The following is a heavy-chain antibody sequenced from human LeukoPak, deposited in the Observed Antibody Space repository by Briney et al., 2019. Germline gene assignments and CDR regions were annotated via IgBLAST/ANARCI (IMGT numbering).Heavy chain of an antibody. D-gene: IGHD3-3*01. V-gene: IGHV3-30-3*01. Sequence: GGSLRLSCAASGFTFSSYAMHWVRQAPGKGLEWVAVISYDGSNKYYADSVKGRFTISRDNSENTLYLQMNSLRAEDTAAYYCARGYDFWSGYTPGYWGQGTLVTVSS. J-gene: IGHJ4*02. CDR1: GFTFSSYA. CDR2: ISYDGSNK. CDR3: ARGYDFWSGYTPGY.